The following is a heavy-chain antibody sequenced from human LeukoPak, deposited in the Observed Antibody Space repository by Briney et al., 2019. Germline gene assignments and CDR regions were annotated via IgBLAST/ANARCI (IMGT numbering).Heavy chain of an antibody. J-gene: IGHJ4*02. V-gene: IGHV3-30-3*01. Sequence: PGGSLRLSCAASGFTFSSYAMHWVRQAPGKGLEWVAVISYDGSNKYYADSVKGRFTISRDNSKNTLYLQMNSLRAEDTAVYYCARDPTLAGYFDYWGQGTLVTVSS. CDR1: GFTFSSYA. CDR2: ISYDGSNK. CDR3: ARDPTLAGYFDY.